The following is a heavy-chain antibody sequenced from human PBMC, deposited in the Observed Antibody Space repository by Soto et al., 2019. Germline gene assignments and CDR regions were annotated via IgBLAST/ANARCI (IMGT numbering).Heavy chain of an antibody. D-gene: IGHD2-21*02. CDR2: IYPGDSDT. CDR1: GYIFSSYW. Sequence: PGESLKISCKGSGYIFSSYWIGWVRQMPGKGLEWMGIIYPGDSDTRYSPSFQGQVTISADKSISTAFLQWSSLKASDTAMYYCERRSLSDCYVDYWGQGSLVNVPS. CDR3: ERRSLSDCYVDY. V-gene: IGHV5-51*01. J-gene: IGHJ4*02.